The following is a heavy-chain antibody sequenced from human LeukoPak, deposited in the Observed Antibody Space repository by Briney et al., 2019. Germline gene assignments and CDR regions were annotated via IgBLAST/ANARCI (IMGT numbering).Heavy chain of an antibody. CDR2: IYYNGRT. J-gene: IGHJ4*02. Sequence: PSETLSLTCTVSGGSLSSSSFYWGWIRQPPGKGLEWIGSIYYNGRTYYNPSLKGRVTISADTSKNQFSLNLSSVTAADTAVYYCAATIMLPAAMGFDYWGQGTLVTVSS. D-gene: IGHD2-2*01. CDR1: GGSLSSSSFY. V-gene: IGHV4-39*01. CDR3: AATIMLPAAMGFDY.